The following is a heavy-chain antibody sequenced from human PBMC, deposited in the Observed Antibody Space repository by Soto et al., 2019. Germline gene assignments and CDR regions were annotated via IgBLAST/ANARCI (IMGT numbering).Heavy chain of an antibody. CDR3: ARDRGVAPPVAGNTHYYYYMDV. CDR1: GYSFTNYG. J-gene: IGHJ6*03. D-gene: IGHD6-19*01. Sequence: HDQLVQSGAEVKKPGASVTGSCKASGYSFTNYGVTWVRQAPGQGLEWMGWISAFNGNTHYAQNLQGRVTMTTDASTSTAYMELRSLRSDDTAVYYCARDRGVAPPVAGNTHYYYYMDVWGKGTTVTVSS. V-gene: IGHV1-18*01. CDR2: ISAFNGNT.